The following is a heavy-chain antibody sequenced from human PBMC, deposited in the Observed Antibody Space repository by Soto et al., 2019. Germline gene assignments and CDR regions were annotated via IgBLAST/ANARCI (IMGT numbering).Heavy chain of an antibody. CDR2: MSHSGGT. CDR3: ARVERGTATTVVDAFDI. CDR1: GGFVSSGSYY. J-gene: IGHJ3*02. Sequence: SETLSLTCAVYGGFVSSGSYYWSWIRQPPGKGLEWIGEMSHSGGTHFNPSLKSRVTISVDTSKNQFSLKMSSVTAADTAQYYCARVERGTATTVVDAFDIWGPGTMVTVSS. V-gene: IGHV4-61*01. D-gene: IGHD1-1*01.